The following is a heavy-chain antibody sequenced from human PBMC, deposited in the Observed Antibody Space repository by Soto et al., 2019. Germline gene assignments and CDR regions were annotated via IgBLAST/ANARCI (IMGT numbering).Heavy chain of an antibody. J-gene: IGHJ6*02. D-gene: IGHD2-21*02. V-gene: IGHV4-4*03. CDR1: GGSISSSHW. Sequence: QVHLQESGPGLVNPPGTLTLTCAVSGGSISSSHWWGWVRQAPGKGLEWIGEIYHSGSTNYNPSLKSRITMSVDKSKNQFSVNLSSVTAADTAVYYCVRDADETAIVPAPWLVWGRGTMVTVSS. CDR2: IYHSGST. CDR3: VRDADETAIVPAPWLV.